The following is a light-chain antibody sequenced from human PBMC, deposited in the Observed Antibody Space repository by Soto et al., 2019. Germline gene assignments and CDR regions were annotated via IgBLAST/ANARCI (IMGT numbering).Light chain of an antibody. J-gene: IGLJ7*01. V-gene: IGLV2-23*02. Sequence: QSALTQPASVSGSPGQSITISCTGTSSDVGSHNLVSWYQQHPGQAPKLMIYEVSKRPLGVSTRFSASNSGNTASLTISGLQAEDEGDYYCCSYGRSRPVFGGGTQLTVL. CDR1: SSDVGSHNL. CDR2: EVS. CDR3: CSYGRSRPV.